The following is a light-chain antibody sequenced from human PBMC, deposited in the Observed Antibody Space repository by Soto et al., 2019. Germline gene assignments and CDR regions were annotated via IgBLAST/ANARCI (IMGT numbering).Light chain of an antibody. CDR1: QTISTY. CDR3: QQYDNLPLT. V-gene: IGKV1-33*01. CDR2: DAS. Sequence: DIQMTQSPSSLSASVGDSVTITCGASQTISTYLNWYQQKPGKAPRLLIYDASSLLSGVPSRFSGSGSGTDFTFTISSLQPEDIATYYCQQYDNLPLTFGGGTQGGYQ. J-gene: IGKJ4*01.